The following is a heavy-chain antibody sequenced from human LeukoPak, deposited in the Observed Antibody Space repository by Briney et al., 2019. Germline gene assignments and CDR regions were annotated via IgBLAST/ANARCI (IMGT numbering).Heavy chain of an antibody. V-gene: IGHV3-9*01. D-gene: IGHD3-22*01. CDR1: GFTFDDYA. Sequence: GRSLRLSCAASGFTFDDYAMHWVRQAPGKGLEWVSGISWNSGSIGYADSVKGRFTISRDNAKNSLYLHMNSLRAEDTALYYCAKDISDYYDSSGYYVYWGQGTLVTVSS. CDR2: ISWNSGSI. CDR3: AKDISDYYDSSGYYVY. J-gene: IGHJ4*02.